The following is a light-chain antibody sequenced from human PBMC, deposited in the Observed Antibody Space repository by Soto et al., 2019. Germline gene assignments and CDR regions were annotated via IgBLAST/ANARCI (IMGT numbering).Light chain of an antibody. CDR1: QSVDIN. V-gene: IGKV3-15*01. Sequence: EIVLTQSPATLSVSPGERVTLSCRASQSVDINLAWYQQKPGQAPRLLIYGASTRATDMPGKFSGRGSGTEFTLTISSLQSEDYGVYYCQQYKTEPRTLGQGTKVDI. CDR2: GAS. J-gene: IGKJ1*01. CDR3: QQYKTEPRT.